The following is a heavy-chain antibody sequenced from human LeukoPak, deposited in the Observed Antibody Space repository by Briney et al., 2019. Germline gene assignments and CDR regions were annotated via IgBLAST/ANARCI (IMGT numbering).Heavy chain of an antibody. CDR3: ARGSDGMDV. D-gene: IGHD6-6*01. J-gene: IGHJ6*02. CDR2: IYYSGST. CDR1: GGSISSYY. V-gene: IGHV4-59*12. Sequence: PSETLSLTCTVSGGSISSYYWSWIRQPPGKGLEWIGYIYYSGSTYYNPSLKSRVTISVDTSKNQFSLKLSSVTAADTAVYYCARGSDGMDVWGQGTTVTVSS.